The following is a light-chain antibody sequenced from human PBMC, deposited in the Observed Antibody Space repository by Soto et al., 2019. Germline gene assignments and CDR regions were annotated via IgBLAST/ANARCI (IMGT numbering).Light chain of an antibody. J-gene: IGLJ2*01. V-gene: IGLV2-23*01. CDR3: CSYAGSSSVV. CDR1: SRAVGTYTL. Sequence: QSDLTQPASVSASPGQSITISCTGASRAVGTYTLVSWYQQYPGKAPKLIIYEGSKRPSGVSNRLSASKTGRTASLTISGLQPEDEADYYCCSYAGSSSVVFGGGTKLTVL. CDR2: EGS.